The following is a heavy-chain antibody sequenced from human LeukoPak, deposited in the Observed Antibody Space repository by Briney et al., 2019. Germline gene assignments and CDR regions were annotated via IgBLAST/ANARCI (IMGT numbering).Heavy chain of an antibody. CDR2: ICAYSTNT. CDR1: GYTFASYG. V-gene: IGHV1-18*01. Sequence: ASVKVSCKASGYTFASYGVSWLRQAPGQGLEWLGWICAYSTNTLYAQSLQGRVTMTADTLTKTAYMDLRSLRSDDTAMYYCARDLAHDYYDSSYAAFDVWGQGTMVTVSS. J-gene: IGHJ3*01. D-gene: IGHD3-22*01. CDR3: ARDLAHDYYDSSYAAFDV.